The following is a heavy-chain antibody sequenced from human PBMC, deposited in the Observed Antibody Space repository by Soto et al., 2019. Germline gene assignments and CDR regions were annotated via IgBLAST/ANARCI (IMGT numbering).Heavy chain of an antibody. CDR3: ARRVPRMPYYYYGMDV. D-gene: IGHD2-15*01. V-gene: IGHV4-39*01. CDR1: GGSISSSSYY. Sequence: SETLSLTCTVSGGSISSSSYYWGWIRQPPGKGLEWIGSIYYSGSTYYNPSLKSRVTISVDTSKNQFSLKLSSVTAADTAVYYCARRVPRMPYYYYGMDVWGQGTTVTVSS. CDR2: IYYSGST. J-gene: IGHJ6*02.